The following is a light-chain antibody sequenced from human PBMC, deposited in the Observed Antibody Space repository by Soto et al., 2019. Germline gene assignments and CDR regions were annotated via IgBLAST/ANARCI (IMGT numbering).Light chain of an antibody. CDR1: QSVDND. CDR3: QPYNNWPLT. Sequence: EIVMTQSPATLSVSPGDRATLSCRASQSVDNDLAWYQQKPGQPPRLLIDDASTRATGIPARFSGSQSGTEFTRTIISLLSEYFAVCSWQPYNNWPLTFGGGTNVDIK. V-gene: IGKV3D-15*01. J-gene: IGKJ4*02. CDR2: DAS.